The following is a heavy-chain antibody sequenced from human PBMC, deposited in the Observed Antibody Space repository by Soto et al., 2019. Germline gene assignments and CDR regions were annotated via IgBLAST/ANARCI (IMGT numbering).Heavy chain of an antibody. CDR2: IYYSGST. J-gene: IGHJ6*02. CDR3: ARERVEGTVTTVFYYGMDV. D-gene: IGHD4-17*01. Sequence: QVQLQESGPGLVKPSQTLSLTCTVSGGSISSGGYYWSWIRQHPGKGLEWIGYIYYSGSTYYNPSLKSRVTISVDTSKNQFSLKLSSVTAADTAVYYCARERVEGTVTTVFYYGMDVCGPVTTVTVSS. CDR1: GGSISSGGYY. V-gene: IGHV4-31*03.